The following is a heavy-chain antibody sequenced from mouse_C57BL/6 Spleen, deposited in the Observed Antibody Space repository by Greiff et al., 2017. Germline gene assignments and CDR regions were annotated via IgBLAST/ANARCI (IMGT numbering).Heavy chain of an antibody. CDR3: AREDGNYVSPY. V-gene: IGHV1-26*01. CDR2: INPNNGGT. J-gene: IGHJ2*01. Sequence: EVQLQQSGPVLVKPGASVKISCKASGYTFTDYYMNWVKQSHGKSLEWIGDINPNNGGTSYNQKFKGKATLTVDKSSSTAYMELRSLTSEDSAVYYCAREDGNYVSPYWGQGTTLTVSS. D-gene: IGHD2-1*01. CDR1: GYTFTDYY.